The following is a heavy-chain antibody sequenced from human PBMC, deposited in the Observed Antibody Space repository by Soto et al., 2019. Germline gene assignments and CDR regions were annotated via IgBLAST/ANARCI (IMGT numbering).Heavy chain of an antibody. J-gene: IGHJ3*02. CDR2: IYYSGST. CDR1: GGSISSYY. Sequence: PSETLSLTCTVSGGSISSYYWSWIRQPPGKGLEWIGYIYYSGSTNYNPSLKSRVTISVDTSKNQFSLKLSSVTAADTAVYYCARGGSSDWQVALDIWGQGTMVTVS. D-gene: IGHD6-19*01. V-gene: IGHV4-59*01. CDR3: ARGGSSDWQVALDI.